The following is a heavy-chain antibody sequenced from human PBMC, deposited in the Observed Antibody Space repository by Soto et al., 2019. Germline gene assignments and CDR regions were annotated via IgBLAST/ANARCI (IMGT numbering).Heavy chain of an antibody. V-gene: IGHV4-34*01. CDR3: ARGEVAAAGTFLYYYYGMDV. D-gene: IGHD6-13*01. J-gene: IGHJ6*02. Sequence: SETLSLTCAVYGGSFSGYYWSWIRQPPGKGLEWIGEINHSGSTNYNPSLKSRVTISVDTSKNQFSLKLSSVTAADTAVYYCARGEVAAAGTFLYYYYGMDVWGQGTTVTVSS. CDR1: GGSFSGYY. CDR2: INHSGST.